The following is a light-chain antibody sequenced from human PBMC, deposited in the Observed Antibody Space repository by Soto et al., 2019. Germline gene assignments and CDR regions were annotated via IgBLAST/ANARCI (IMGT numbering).Light chain of an antibody. CDR2: GAS. Sequence: EIAMTQSQATLSVSPGARATLSCRASQSVSSNLAWYQQKPGQAPRLLISGASSRAAGIPARFSGRGSGTEFTLTISSLQSEDLAVYYCQQYKNWPLTFGGGTKVDI. J-gene: IGKJ4*01. V-gene: IGKV3-15*01. CDR3: QQYKNWPLT. CDR1: QSVSSN.